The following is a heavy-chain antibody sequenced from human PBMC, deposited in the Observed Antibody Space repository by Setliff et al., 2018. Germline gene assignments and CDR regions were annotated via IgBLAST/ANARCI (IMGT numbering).Heavy chain of an antibody. J-gene: IGHJ6*03. CDR2: TYIGGSA. CDR3: AREQWLDPPGYYYMDV. CDR1: GGSISSYY. Sequence: ASETLSLTCTVSGGSISSYYWSWIRQPAGKGLEWIGHTYIGGSAIYNPSLKSRVTMSIDTSKNQFSLKLNSVTAADMAVYYCAREQWLDPPGYYYMDVWAKGTTVTVSS. V-gene: IGHV4-4*07. D-gene: IGHD6-19*01.